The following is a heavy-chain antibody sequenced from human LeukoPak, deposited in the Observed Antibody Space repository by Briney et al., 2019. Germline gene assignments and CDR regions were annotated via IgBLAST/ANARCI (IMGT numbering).Heavy chain of an antibody. V-gene: IGHV3-23*01. J-gene: IGHJ4*02. Sequence: GGSLRLSCAAFGFTFHDYAMSWVRQAPGKGLEWVSAISGSGGSTYYADSVKGRFTISRDNSKNTLYLQMNSLRAEDTAVYYCAKEVTGIVGATPLRYWGQGTLVTVSS. CDR1: GFTFHDYA. CDR2: ISGSGGST. D-gene: IGHD1-26*01. CDR3: AKEVTGIVGATPLRY.